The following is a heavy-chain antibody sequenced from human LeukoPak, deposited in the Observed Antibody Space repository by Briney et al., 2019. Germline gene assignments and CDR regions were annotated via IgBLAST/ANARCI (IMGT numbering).Heavy chain of an antibody. CDR1: GYSFTNYW. J-gene: IGHJ4*02. V-gene: IGHV5-51*01. Sequence: GESLKISCKGSGYSFTNYWIGWVRQMPGKGLEWMGIIYPGDSDTRYSPSFHGQVTISADKSISTAYLQWSSLKASDTAMYYFARFHLPYGDLYFDYWGQGTLVTVSS. CDR2: IYPGDSDT. CDR3: ARFHLPYGDLYFDY. D-gene: IGHD4-17*01.